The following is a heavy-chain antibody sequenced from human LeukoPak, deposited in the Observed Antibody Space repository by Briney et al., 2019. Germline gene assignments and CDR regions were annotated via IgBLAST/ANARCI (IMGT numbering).Heavy chain of an antibody. CDR3: ARSPTSWYFDY. V-gene: IGHV3-23*01. CDR2: ISGSGNNT. CDR1: GFTFNKYA. D-gene: IGHD2-2*01. Sequence: GGSLRLSCAASGFTFNKYAMSWVRQAPGKGLEWVSSISGSGNNTYYADSAKGRITISRDNSKNTLYLQMNSLRAEDTAVYYCARSPTSWYFDYWGQGTLVTVSS. J-gene: IGHJ4*02.